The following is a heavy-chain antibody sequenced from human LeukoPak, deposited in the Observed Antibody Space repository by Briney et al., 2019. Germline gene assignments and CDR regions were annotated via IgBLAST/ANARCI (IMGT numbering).Heavy chain of an antibody. CDR3: ARSPGITMIVVVNY. CDR2: IYHSGST. CDR1: GYSINSGYY. Sequence: SETLSLTCAVSGYSINSGYYWGWIRQPPGKGLEWIGSIYHSGSTYYNPSLKSRVTISVDTSKNQFSLKLSSVTAADTAVYYCARSPGITMIVVVNYWGQGTLVTVSS. J-gene: IGHJ4*02. D-gene: IGHD3-22*01. V-gene: IGHV4-38-2*01.